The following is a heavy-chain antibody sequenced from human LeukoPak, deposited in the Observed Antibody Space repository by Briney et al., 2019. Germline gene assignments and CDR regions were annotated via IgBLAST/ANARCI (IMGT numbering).Heavy chain of an antibody. CDR1: GGSFSGYY. J-gene: IGHJ4*02. V-gene: IGHV4-34*01. D-gene: IGHD3-9*01. CDR2: INHSGST. Sequence: SETLSLTCAVYGGSFSGYYWSWVRQPPGKGLEWIGEINHSGSTNYNPSLKSRVTISVDTSKNQFSLKLSSVTAADTAVYYCARDSPEYYDILTGYSNPPFDYWGQGTLVTVSS. CDR3: ARDSPEYYDILTGYSNPPFDY.